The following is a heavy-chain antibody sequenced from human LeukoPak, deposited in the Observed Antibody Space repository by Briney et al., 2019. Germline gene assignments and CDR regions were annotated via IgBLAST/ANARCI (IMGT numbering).Heavy chain of an antibody. V-gene: IGHV4-59*08. CDR2: ISDIGSI. D-gene: IGHD2/OR15-2a*01. Sequence: SETLSLTCTVSGGSTSSYYWSWIRQPPGKGLEWIAYISDIGSINYNPSLKSRVTISLDTSKNQFSLKLSSVTAADTAVYYCAGHHPRNTVDFWGQGTLVTVSS. J-gene: IGHJ4*02. CDR1: GGSTSSYY. CDR3: AGHHPRNTVDF.